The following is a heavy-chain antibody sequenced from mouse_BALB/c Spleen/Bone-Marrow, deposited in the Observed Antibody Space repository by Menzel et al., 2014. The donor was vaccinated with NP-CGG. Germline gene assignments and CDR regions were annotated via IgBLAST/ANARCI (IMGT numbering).Heavy chain of an antibody. CDR3: ARVGDNRHFDV. Sequence: LVESRPELEKPGASVKISCKASGYSFTGYNINWVKQTNGKSLEWIGNIDPYYGGTDYNQKFKGKATLTVDRSSSTAYMQLKSPTSDDSAVYYCARVGDNRHFDVWGAGTTVTVSS. CDR1: GYSFTGYN. D-gene: IGHD3-3*01. CDR2: IDPYYGGT. V-gene: IGHV1-39*01. J-gene: IGHJ1*01.